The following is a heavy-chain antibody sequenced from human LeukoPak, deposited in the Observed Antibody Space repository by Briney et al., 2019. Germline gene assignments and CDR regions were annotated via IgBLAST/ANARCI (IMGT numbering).Heavy chain of an antibody. CDR3: ARSSGCIDY. J-gene: IGHJ4*02. CDR1: GYTFTSYY. D-gene: IGHD6-19*01. Sequence: ASVKVSCKGSGYTFTSYYIYWVRQAPGQGLEWMGIINPSVGSTTYAQKFQGRVTINRHTSTSTVYMELSSLRSEDTAVYYCARSSGCIDYWGQGALVTVSS. CDR2: INPSVGST. V-gene: IGHV1-46*01.